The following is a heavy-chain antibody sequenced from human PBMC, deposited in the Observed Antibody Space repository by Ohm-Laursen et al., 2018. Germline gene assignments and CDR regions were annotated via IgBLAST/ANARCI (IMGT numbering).Heavy chain of an antibody. CDR3: AKELQLWFLSAWWDY. CDR1: GFTFSSYS. J-gene: IGHJ4*02. V-gene: IGHV3-23*01. CDR2: ISGSGGST. D-gene: IGHD5-18*01. Sequence: SLRLSCTASGFTFSSYSMNWVRQAPGKGLEWVSAISGSGGSTYYADSVKGRFTISRDNSKNTLYLQMNSLRAEDTAVYYCAKELQLWFLSAWWDYWGQGTLVTVSS.